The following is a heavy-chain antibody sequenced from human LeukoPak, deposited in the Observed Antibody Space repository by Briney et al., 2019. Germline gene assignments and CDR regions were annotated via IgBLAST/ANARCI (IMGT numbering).Heavy chain of an antibody. CDR1: GYTFTGYY. CDR3: ARMRATINMVRGVITRELDY. V-gene: IGHV1-2*02. D-gene: IGHD3-10*01. Sequence: GASVKVSCKASGYTFTGYYMHWVRQAPGQGLEWMGWINPNSGGTNYAQKFQGRVTMTRDTSISTAYMELSRLRSDDTAVYYCARMRATINMVRGVITRELDYWGQGTLVTVSS. J-gene: IGHJ4*02. CDR2: INPNSGGT.